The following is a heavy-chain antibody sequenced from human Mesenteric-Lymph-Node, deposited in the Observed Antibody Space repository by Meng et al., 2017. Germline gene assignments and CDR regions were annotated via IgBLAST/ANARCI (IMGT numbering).Heavy chain of an antibody. J-gene: IGHJ3*02. D-gene: IGHD3-22*01. CDR2: IYSGGST. CDR3: ARDLYYDSSGMPPDAFDI. Sequence: GESLKISCAASGFTVSSNYMSWVRQAPGKGLEWVSVIYSGGSTYYADSVKGRFTISRDNSKNTLYLQMNSPRAEDTAVYYCARDLYYDSSGMPPDAFDIWGQGTMVNVSS. CDR1: GFTVSSNY. V-gene: IGHV3-66*02.